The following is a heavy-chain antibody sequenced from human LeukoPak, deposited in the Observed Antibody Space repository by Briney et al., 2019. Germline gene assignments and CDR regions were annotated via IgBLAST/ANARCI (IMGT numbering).Heavy chain of an antibody. D-gene: IGHD5-18*01. CDR1: GFTFSGSA. CDR2: IRTKDNNYAT. V-gene: IGHV3-73*01. Sequence: GGSLRLSCAASGFTFSGSAMFWVRQASGKGLEWVGRIRTKDNNYATTYAASVEGRFTISRDDSKNMAYLQMNSLKKEDTAVYYCTTTALVNYFDYWGREPWSPSPQ. J-gene: IGHJ4*02. CDR3: TTTALVNYFDY.